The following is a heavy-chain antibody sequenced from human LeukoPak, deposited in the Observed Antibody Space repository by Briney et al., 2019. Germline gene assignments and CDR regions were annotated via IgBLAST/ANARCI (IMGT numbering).Heavy chain of an antibody. V-gene: IGHV3-7*01. CDR2: IKQDGSEK. D-gene: IGHD3-9*01. Sequence: PGGSLRLSCAASGFTFSSYWMSWVRQAPGKGLERVANIKQDGSEKYYVDSVKGRFTISRDNAKNSLYLQMNSLRAEDTAVYFCARGGDVYDVLTGYYYWGQGTLVTVSS. CDR1: GFTFSSYW. J-gene: IGHJ4*02. CDR3: ARGGDVYDVLTGYYY.